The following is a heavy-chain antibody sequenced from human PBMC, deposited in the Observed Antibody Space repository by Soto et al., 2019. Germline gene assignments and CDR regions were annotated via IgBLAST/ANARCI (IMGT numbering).Heavy chain of an antibody. D-gene: IGHD3-3*01. CDR2: MTPKRETP. Sequence: QVHLVQSGAEVKKPGASVKLSCTASGYDVNIYDIHWMRQSTGQGLEWMGWMTPKRETPGYAPKFQGRFTMTRAPSRSAVYMELSSLGSEDTAVYFCARGGHGSWSGETYYYARAVWGQGTTVTVS. CDR1: GYDVNIYD. V-gene: IGHV1-8*01. J-gene: IGHJ6*02. CDR3: ARGGHGSWSGETYYYARAV.